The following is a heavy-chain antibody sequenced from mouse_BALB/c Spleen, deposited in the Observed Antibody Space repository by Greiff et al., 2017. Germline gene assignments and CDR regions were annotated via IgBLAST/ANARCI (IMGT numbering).Heavy chain of an antibody. V-gene: IGHV5-17*02. CDR3: ARGGYDNYAMDY. J-gene: IGHJ4*01. Sequence: EVHLVESGGDLVKPGGSLNLSCAASGFTFSSFGMHWVRQAPEKGLEWVAYISSGSSTIYYADTVKGRFTLSRDNPKNTLFLQMTSLRSEDTAMYYCARGGYDNYAMDYWGQGTSVTVSS. CDR1: GFTFSSFG. D-gene: IGHD2-2*01. CDR2: ISSGSSTI.